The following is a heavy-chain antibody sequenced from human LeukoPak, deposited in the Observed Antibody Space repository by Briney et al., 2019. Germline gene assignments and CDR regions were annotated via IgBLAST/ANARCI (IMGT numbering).Heavy chain of an antibody. CDR1: GXSISXYY. D-gene: IGHD3-16*01. CDR3: ARGWGYNWFDP. J-gene: IGHJ5*02. CDR2: IYYSGST. V-gene: IGHV4-59*01. Sequence: TXXGXSISXYYWXWVRQPPXKGLEWVGYIYYSGSTNYNPSLKSRVTISVDTSKNQFSLKLSSVTAADTAVYYCARGWGYNWFDPWGQGTLVTVSS.